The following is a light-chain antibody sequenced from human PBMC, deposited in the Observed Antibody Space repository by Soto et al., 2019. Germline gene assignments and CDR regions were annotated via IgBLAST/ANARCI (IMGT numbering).Light chain of an antibody. CDR3: QQSYSTLHT. Sequence: DIQMTQSPSSLSASVGDRVTITCRASQSISSYLNWYQQKPGKAPKLLIYAASSLQSGVPSRFSGSGSGTDFTLTISSLQPEDFVTYYCQQSYSTLHTFGQGTKLEIK. V-gene: IGKV1-39*01. J-gene: IGKJ2*01. CDR2: AAS. CDR1: QSISSY.